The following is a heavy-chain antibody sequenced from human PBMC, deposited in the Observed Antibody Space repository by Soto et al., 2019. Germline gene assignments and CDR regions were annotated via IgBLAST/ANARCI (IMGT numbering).Heavy chain of an antibody. V-gene: IGHV2-5*02. CDR3: VRNWRYYGGDYYYGMDA. CDR1: GFSLNTGGVG. D-gene: IGHD3-10*01. J-gene: IGHJ6*02. Sequence: ITLKESGPTLVKPTQTLTLTCTFSGFSLNTGGVGVGWVRQPRGKAMEWLALIYWDDDERYRPSLRSRLNITXDXXXNXXVLTMTIMDPEDTATYYCVRNWRYYGGDYYYGMDAWGQGTTVTVSS. CDR2: IYWDDDE.